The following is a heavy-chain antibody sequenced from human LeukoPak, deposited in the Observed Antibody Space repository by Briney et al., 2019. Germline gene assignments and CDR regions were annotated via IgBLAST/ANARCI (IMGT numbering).Heavy chain of an antibody. J-gene: IGHJ4*02. CDR1: GGSISSYY. Sequence: PSETLSLTCTVSGGSISSYYWSWIRQPPGKGLEWIGYIYYSGSTNYNPSLKSRVTISVDTSKNQFSLKLSSVTAADTAVYYCASATPGGNSDYWGQGTLVTVSS. D-gene: IGHD4-23*01. CDR2: IYYSGST. V-gene: IGHV4-59*01. CDR3: ASATPGGNSDY.